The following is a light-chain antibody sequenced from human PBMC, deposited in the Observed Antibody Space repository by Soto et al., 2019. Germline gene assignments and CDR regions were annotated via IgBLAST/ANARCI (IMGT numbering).Light chain of an antibody. CDR1: QSVSSSY. J-gene: IGKJ1*01. Sequence: EIVLTQSPGTLSLSPGERATLSCSASQSVSSSYLAWYQQKPGQAPRLLIYGASSRATSIPDRFSGNGSWTEITLTISRLEPEDFSVYYFKQYGSSARTFGQGIEVEIK. CDR3: KQYGSSART. V-gene: IGKV3-20*01. CDR2: GAS.